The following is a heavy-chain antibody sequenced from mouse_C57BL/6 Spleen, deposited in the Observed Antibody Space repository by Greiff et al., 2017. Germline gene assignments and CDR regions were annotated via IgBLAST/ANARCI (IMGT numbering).Heavy chain of an antibody. CDR1: GFNIKNTY. Sequence: EVQLQQSVAELVRPGASVKLSCTASGFNIKNTYMHWVKQRPEQGLEWIGRIDPANGNTKYAPKFQGKAPITADTSSNPAYLQLSSLTTADTAIYYGAKSVCDYENDYAKDYWGQGTSVTVSS. D-gene: IGHD2-4*01. V-gene: IGHV14-3*01. J-gene: IGHJ4*01. CDR3: AKSVCDYENDYAKDY. CDR2: IDPANGNT.